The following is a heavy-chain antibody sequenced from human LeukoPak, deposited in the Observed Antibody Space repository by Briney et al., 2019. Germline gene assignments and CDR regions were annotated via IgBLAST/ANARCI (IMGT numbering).Heavy chain of an antibody. CDR1: GFTFSSYS. V-gene: IGHV3-21*01. CDR3: ATGVIGSSGEGAY. D-gene: IGHD2-15*01. J-gene: IGHJ4*02. CDR2: ISSSSSYI. Sequence: GGSLRLSCAASGFTFSSYSMNWVRQAPGKGLEWVSSISSSSSYIYYADSVKGRFTISRDNAKNSLYLQMNSLRAEDTAVYYCATGVIGSSGEGAYWGQGTLVTVSS.